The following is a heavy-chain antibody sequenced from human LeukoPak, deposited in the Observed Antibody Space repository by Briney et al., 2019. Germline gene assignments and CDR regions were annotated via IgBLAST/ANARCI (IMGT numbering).Heavy chain of an antibody. CDR3: ATPSFGYSYGYSFDY. CDR2: IYPGDSDT. D-gene: IGHD5-18*01. Sequence: ASVKVSCKASGYSFTSYWIGWVRQMPGKGLEWMGIIYPGDSDTRYSPSFQGQVTISADKSISTAYLQWSSLKASDTAMYYCATPSFGYSYGYSFDYWGQGTLVTVSS. V-gene: IGHV5-51*01. CDR1: GYSFTSYW. J-gene: IGHJ4*02.